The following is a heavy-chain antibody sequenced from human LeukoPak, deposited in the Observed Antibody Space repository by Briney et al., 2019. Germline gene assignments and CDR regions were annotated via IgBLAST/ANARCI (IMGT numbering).Heavy chain of an antibody. Sequence: SETLSLTCTVSGGSISSSSYYWGWIRQPPGKGLEWIGSIYYSGSTYYNPSLKSRVTISVDTSKNQFSLKLSSVTAADTAVYYCVRGSGSYRHFDYWGQGTLVTVSS. CDR3: VRGSGSYRHFDY. D-gene: IGHD1-26*01. V-gene: IGHV4-39*07. CDR1: GGSISSSSYY. J-gene: IGHJ4*02. CDR2: IYYSGST.